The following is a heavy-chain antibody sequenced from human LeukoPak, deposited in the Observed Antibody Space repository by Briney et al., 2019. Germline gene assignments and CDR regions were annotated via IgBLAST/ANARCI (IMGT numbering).Heavy chain of an antibody. CDR3: ARGGGLDV. Sequence: GGSLRLSCAASGFTFSNYWMSWVRQAPGKGLEWVANIEQDGGEKYYVDSVKGRFTISRDNAKNSLYLQIDSLRAEDTAVYFCARGGGLDVWGQGATVTVSS. J-gene: IGHJ6*02. CDR2: IEQDGGEK. V-gene: IGHV3-7*04. CDR1: GFTFSNYW.